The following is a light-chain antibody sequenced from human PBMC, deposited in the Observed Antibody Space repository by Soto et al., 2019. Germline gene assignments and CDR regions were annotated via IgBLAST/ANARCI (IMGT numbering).Light chain of an antibody. CDR1: QSVSSSY. CDR2: GAS. Sequence: EIVLTQSPGTLSLSPGERATLSCRASQSVSSSYLAWYQQKPGQAPRLLILGASSRATGIPDRFSGSGSGTDFTLTISRLEPEDFAVYYCQQYGGSPPFTFGPGNKVEIK. V-gene: IGKV3-20*01. CDR3: QQYGGSPPFT. J-gene: IGKJ3*01.